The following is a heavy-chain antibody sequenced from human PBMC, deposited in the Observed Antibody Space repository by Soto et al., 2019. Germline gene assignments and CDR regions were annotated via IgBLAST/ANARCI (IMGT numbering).Heavy chain of an antibody. D-gene: IGHD1-26*01. V-gene: IGHV1-69*13. CDR1: GGTFSSYA. J-gene: IGHJ6*01. Sequence: SVKVSCKASGGTFSSYAISWVRQAPGQGLEWMGGIIPIFGTANYAQKFQGRVTITADESTITAYMELSSLRSEDTAVYYCATYPRGRGYDHGTDVRGQGTTVTASS. CDR3: ATYPRGRGYDHGTDV. CDR2: IIPIFGTA.